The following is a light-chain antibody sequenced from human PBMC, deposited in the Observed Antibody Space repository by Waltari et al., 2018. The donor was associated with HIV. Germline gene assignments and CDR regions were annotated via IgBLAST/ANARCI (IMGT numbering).Light chain of an antibody. J-gene: IGLJ3*02. CDR1: SSNIGRSY. Sequence: QSVLTQPPSASGTPGQRVTISCSGSSSNIGRSYIYWYQQLPGTAPKLLIYGSNQRPSGVPDRFSVSKSGTSASLAISGLRSEDEADYYCAAWDDSLSGRVFGGGTKLTVL. V-gene: IGLV1-47*01. CDR2: GSN. CDR3: AAWDDSLSGRV.